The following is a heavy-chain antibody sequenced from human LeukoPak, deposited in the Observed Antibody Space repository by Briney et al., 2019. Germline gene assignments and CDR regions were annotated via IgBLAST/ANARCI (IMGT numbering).Heavy chain of an antibody. CDR3: AKAIAAAGRVRSGDY. Sequence: PGGSLRLSCAASGFTFSSYAMSWVRQAPGKGLEWVSAISGSGGSTYYADSVKGRFTISRDNSKNTLYLQMNSLRAEDTAVYYCAKAIAAAGRVRSGDYWGQGTLVTVSS. D-gene: IGHD6-13*01. J-gene: IGHJ4*02. V-gene: IGHV3-23*01. CDR1: GFTFSSYA. CDR2: ISGSGGST.